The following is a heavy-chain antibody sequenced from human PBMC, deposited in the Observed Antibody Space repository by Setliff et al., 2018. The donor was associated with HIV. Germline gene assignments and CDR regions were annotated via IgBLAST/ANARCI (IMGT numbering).Heavy chain of an antibody. CDR3: TRDGAYHNFWSGYFFVY. CDR1: GLVYSRND. J-gene: IGHJ4*02. V-gene: IGHV3-23*01. Sequence: GGSLRLSCAASGLVYSRNDMHWVRQAPGKGLEWVSGISDGGGSTHYADSVKGRFTISRDNSKNTLYLQMNSLRTEDTAIYYCTRDGAYHNFWSGYFFVYWGPGALVTVSS. D-gene: IGHD3-3*01. CDR2: ISDGGGST.